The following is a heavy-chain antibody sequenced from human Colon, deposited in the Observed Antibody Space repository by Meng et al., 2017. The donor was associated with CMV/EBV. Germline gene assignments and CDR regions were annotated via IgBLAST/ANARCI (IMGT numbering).Heavy chain of an antibody. D-gene: IGHD6-13*01. V-gene: IGHV4-39*02. CDR2: IYFTGTA. CDR1: GASISSSSYY. CDR3: AHSLRADASTWGLFDN. Sequence: GSLRLSCTVSGASISSSSYYWGWVRQPPGKGLEWIGSIYFTGTADYNPSLQRRVTISVDTSKNHFSLNLSSVTAADTAVYYCAHSLRADASTWGLFDNWGQGTLVTVSS. J-gene: IGHJ4*02.